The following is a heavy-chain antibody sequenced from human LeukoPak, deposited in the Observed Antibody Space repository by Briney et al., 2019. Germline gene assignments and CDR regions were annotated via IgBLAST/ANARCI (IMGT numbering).Heavy chain of an antibody. Sequence: ASVKVSCKVSGYTLTELSMHWVRQDPGKGLEWMGGFDPEDGETIYAQKFQGRVTMTEDTSTDTAYMELSSLRSEDTAVYYCATRCDCSGGSCKYYFDYWGQGTLVTVSS. J-gene: IGHJ4*02. CDR2: FDPEDGET. CDR1: GYTLTELS. CDR3: ATRCDCSGGSCKYYFDY. V-gene: IGHV1-24*01. D-gene: IGHD2-15*01.